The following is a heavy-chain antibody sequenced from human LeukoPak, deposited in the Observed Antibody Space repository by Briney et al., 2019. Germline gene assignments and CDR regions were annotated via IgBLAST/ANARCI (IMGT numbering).Heavy chain of an antibody. Sequence: SQTLSLTCTVSGGSISSGGYYWSWIRQPPGKGLEWIGYIYYTGSTNYNPSLKSRVTISVDTSKSQFSLKLTSVTAADTAMYYCAACTGGTCYHLKFDYWGQGTLVTVSS. D-gene: IGHD2-15*01. J-gene: IGHJ4*02. V-gene: IGHV4-61*08. CDR1: GGSISSGGYY. CDR3: AACTGGTCYHLKFDY. CDR2: IYYTGST.